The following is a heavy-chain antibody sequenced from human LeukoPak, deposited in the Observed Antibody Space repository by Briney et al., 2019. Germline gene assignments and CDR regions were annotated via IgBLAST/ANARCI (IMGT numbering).Heavy chain of an antibody. D-gene: IGHD2-2*02. J-gene: IGHJ1*01. CDR1: GYTFTGYY. CDR2: INPNSSGT. Sequence: ASVKVSCKASGYTFTGYYMHWVRQAPGQGLEWMGWINPNSSGTNYAQKFQGRVTMTRDTSISTAYMELSRLRSDDTAVYYCARYCGSTSCYTRRYFQHWGQGTLVTVSS. V-gene: IGHV1-2*02. CDR3: ARYCGSTSCYTRRYFQH.